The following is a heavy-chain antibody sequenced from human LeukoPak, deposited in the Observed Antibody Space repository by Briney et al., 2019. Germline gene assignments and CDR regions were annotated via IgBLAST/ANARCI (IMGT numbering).Heavy chain of an antibody. D-gene: IGHD3-22*01. CDR1: GFTFSSYW. V-gene: IGHV3-7*01. J-gene: IGHJ4*02. Sequence: GGSLRLSCAASGFTFSSYWMSWLRHAAGKGLEWVANIKQDGSEKYYVDSVKGRFIISRINAKNSLYLQMNSLRAENTAVYYCARVGYYDSSGYYYPFDYWGKGTLITVSS. CDR3: ARVGYYDSSGYYYPFDY. CDR2: IKQDGSEK.